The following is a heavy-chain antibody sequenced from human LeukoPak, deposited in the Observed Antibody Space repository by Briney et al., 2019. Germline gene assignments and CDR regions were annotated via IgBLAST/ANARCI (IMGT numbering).Heavy chain of an antibody. J-gene: IGHJ4*02. Sequence: GGSLRLSCAASGFTVSSNYMSWVRQAPGKGLEWVSVIYSGGSTYYADSVKGRFTISRDNSKNTLYLQVNSLRAEDTAVYYCAYCSGGSCYSEAFDYWGQGTLVTVSS. CDR3: AYCSGGSCYSEAFDY. D-gene: IGHD2-15*01. V-gene: IGHV3-53*01. CDR2: IYSGGST. CDR1: GFTVSSNY.